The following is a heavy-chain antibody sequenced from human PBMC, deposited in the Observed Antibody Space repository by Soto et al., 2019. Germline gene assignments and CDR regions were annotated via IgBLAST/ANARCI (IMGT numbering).Heavy chain of an antibody. J-gene: IGHJ4*02. Sequence: PSETLSLTCTVSGGSISSSSYYWGWIRQPPGKGLEWIGSIYYSGSTYYNPSLKSRVTISVDTSKNQFYLQWSSLKASDTAMYYCARLTMVRGVPFDYWGQGTLVTVSS. V-gene: IGHV4-39*07. CDR2: IYYSGST. D-gene: IGHD3-10*01. CDR3: ARLTMVRGVPFDY. CDR1: GGSISSSSYY.